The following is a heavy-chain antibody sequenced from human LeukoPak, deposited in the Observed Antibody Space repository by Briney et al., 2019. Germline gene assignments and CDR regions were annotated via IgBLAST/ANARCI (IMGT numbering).Heavy chain of an antibody. D-gene: IGHD6-13*01. J-gene: IGHJ5*02. Sequence: GASVKVSCKASGYTFTGYYMHWVRQAPGQGLEWMGWINPNSGGTNYAQKFQGRVTMTRDTSISTAYMELSRLRSDDTAVYYCARAANSSSPEGWFDPWGQGTLVTVSS. CDR2: INPNSGGT. V-gene: IGHV1-2*02. CDR1: GYTFTGYY. CDR3: ARAANSSSPEGWFDP.